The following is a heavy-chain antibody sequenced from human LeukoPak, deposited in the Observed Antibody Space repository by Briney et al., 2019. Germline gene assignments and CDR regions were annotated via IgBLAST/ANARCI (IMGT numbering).Heavy chain of an antibody. D-gene: IGHD3-22*01. Sequence: PSETLSLTCTVSGGSISSGDYYWSWIRQPPGKGLEWIGYIYYSGSTYYNPSLKSRVTISVDTSKNQFSLKLSSVTAADTAVYYCARAAYSFDSSGYTLGYWGQGTLVTVSS. CDR3: ARAAYSFDSSGYTLGY. V-gene: IGHV4-30-4*02. CDR2: IYYSGST. CDR1: GGSISSGDYY. J-gene: IGHJ4*02.